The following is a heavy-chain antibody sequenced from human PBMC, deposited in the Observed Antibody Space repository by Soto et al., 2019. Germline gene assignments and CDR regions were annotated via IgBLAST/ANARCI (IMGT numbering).Heavy chain of an antibody. V-gene: IGHV3-7*01. D-gene: IGHD3-16*02. Sequence: PGGSLRLSCAASGFTFSSYWMSWVRQAPGKGLEWVANIKQDGSEKYYVDSVKGRFTISRDNAKNPLYLQMNSLRAEDTAVYYCAGTPYRYTFDYWGQGTLVTVSS. CDR1: GFTFSSYW. J-gene: IGHJ4*02. CDR2: IKQDGSEK. CDR3: AGTPYRYTFDY.